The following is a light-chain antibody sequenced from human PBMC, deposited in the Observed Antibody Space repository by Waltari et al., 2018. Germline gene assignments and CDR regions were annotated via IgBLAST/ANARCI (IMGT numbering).Light chain of an antibody. CDR3: SSYADINTL. CDR2: EVS. J-gene: IGLJ6*01. CDR1: RSDIGAYDR. Sequence: QAALTQPPSMSGSPGQSVTISCTGTRSDIGAYDRVSWYQHHPARAPKLIIFEVSRRPSGVSGRFSGSKSGNTASLTISGLQTDDEADYYCSSYADINTLFGGGTKLTVL. V-gene: IGLV2-11*01.